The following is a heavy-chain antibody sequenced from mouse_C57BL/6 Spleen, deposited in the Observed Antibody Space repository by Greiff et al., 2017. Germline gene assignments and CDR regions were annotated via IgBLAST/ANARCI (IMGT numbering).Heavy chain of an antibody. V-gene: IGHV1-55*01. J-gene: IGHJ1*03. CDR2: IYPGSGST. Sequence: VQLQQPGAELVKPGASVKMSCKASGYTFTSYWITWVKQRPGQGLEWIGDIYPGSGSTNYNEKFKSKATLTVDTSSSTAYMQLSSLTSEDSAVYYCARDGDYYSNFDWYFDVWGTGTTVTVSS. CDR1: GYTFTSYW. D-gene: IGHD2-5*01. CDR3: ARDGDYYSNFDWYFDV.